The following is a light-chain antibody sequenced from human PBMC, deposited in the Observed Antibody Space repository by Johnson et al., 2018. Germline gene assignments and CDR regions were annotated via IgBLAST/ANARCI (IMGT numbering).Light chain of an antibody. CDR3: GTWDSSLSAGNV. J-gene: IGLJ1*01. V-gene: IGLV1-51*02. CDR1: SSNIGNNY. Sequence: QSVLTQPPSVSAAPGQKVTISCSGSSSNIGNNYVSWYQQLPGTAPKLLIYENNKRPSGIPDRFSGSKSGTSATLGITGLQTGDEADDYCGTWDSSLSAGNVFGTGTKVTCL. CDR2: ENN.